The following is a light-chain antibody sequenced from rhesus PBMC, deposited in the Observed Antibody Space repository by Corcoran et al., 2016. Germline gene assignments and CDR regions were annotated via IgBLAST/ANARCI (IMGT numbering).Light chain of an antibody. V-gene: IGKV3-35*01. CDR2: RTS. J-gene: IGKJ1*01. CDR3: QQGNSIPWT. CDR1: SSVSTSY. Sequence: EIVLTQSPTSMAVSQGERVTISCTASSSVSTSYLHWYQQKPGFPPRLLVYRTSRLASGVPARFSGSGCGTSYTLTSSRMEAEDAANYYCQQGNSIPWTFGQGTKVEI.